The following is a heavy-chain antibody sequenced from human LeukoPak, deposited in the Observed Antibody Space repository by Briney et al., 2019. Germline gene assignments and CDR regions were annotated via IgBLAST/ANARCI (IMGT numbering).Heavy chain of an antibody. CDR3: ARGGTENFDY. J-gene: IGHJ4*02. D-gene: IGHD3-16*01. V-gene: IGHV4-59*01. Sequence: SGPGLVKPSETLSLTCTVSGGSISSYYWSWIRQPPGKGLEWIGYIYCSGSTNYNPSLKSRVTISVDTSKNQFSLKLSSVTAADTAVYYCARGGTENFDYWGQGTLVTVSS. CDR2: IYCSGST. CDR1: GGSISSYY.